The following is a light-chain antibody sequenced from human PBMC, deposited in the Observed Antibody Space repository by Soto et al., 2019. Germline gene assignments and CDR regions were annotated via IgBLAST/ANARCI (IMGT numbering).Light chain of an antibody. J-gene: IGKJ2*01. CDR2: AAS. V-gene: IGKV1-27*01. Sequence: DIQMTQSPSSLSASVGDRVTITCRASQGISNYLAWYQQKPGKVPKLLIYAASTLQSGVPSRFKGRGTGTDFPLTISRLQPEDVATYFCQKYNSAPPAFTFGQGTKLEIK. CDR3: QKYNSAPPAFT. CDR1: QGISNY.